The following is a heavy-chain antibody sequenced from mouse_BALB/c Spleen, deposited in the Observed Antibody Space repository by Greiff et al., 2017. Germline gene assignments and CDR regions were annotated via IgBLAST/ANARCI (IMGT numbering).Heavy chain of an antibody. CDR2: INPGSGGT. Sequence: VKLMESGAELVRPGTSVKVSCKASGYAFTNYLIEWVKQRPGQGLEWIGVINPGSGGTNYNEKFKGKATLTADKSSSTAYMQLSSLTSDDSAVYFCARERDGNFFAYWGQGTLVTVSA. CDR1: GYAFTNYL. D-gene: IGHD2-1*01. V-gene: IGHV1-54*01. J-gene: IGHJ3*01. CDR3: ARERDGNFFAY.